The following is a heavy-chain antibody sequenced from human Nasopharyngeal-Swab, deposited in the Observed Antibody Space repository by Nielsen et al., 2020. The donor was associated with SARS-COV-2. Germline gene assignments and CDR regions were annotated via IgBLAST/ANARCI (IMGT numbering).Heavy chain of an antibody. V-gene: IGHV3-30*04. J-gene: IGHJ4*02. CDR2: ISYDGSNK. Sequence: GESLKISCAASGSTFSSYAMHWVRQAPGKGLEWVAVISYDGSNKYYADSVKGRFTISRDNSKNTLYLQMDSLRAEDTAVYYCARGHNTYCGGDCYSLAPDYWGQGTLVTVSS. CDR3: ARGHNTYCGGDCYSLAPDY. D-gene: IGHD2-21*02. CDR1: GSTFSSYA.